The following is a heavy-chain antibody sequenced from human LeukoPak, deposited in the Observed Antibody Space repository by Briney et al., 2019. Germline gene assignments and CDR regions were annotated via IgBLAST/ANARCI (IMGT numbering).Heavy chain of an antibody. Sequence: ASVKVSCKASGYTFTSYYMHWVRQAPGQGLEWMGWISAYNSNTNYAQKLQGRVTMTTDTSTSTAYMELRSLRSEDTAVYYCASSVTVATSNDYWGQGTLVSVSS. CDR2: ISAYNSNT. D-gene: IGHD5-24*01. CDR1: GYTFTSYY. CDR3: ASSVTVATSNDY. J-gene: IGHJ4*02. V-gene: IGHV1-18*04.